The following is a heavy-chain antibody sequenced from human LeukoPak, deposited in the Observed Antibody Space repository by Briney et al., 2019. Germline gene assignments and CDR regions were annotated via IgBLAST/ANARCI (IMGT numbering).Heavy chain of an antibody. V-gene: IGHV4-34*01. CDR3: ARRRPRVPAAIPRGYYYYGMDV. CDR2: INHSGST. J-gene: IGHJ6*02. Sequence: TSETLSLTCAVYGGSFSGYYWSWIRQPPGKGLEWIGEINHSGSTNYNPSLKSRVTISVDTSKNQFSLKLSSVTAADTAVYYCARRRPRVPAAIPRGYYYYGMDVWGQGTTVTVSS. D-gene: IGHD2-2*02. CDR1: GGSFSGYY.